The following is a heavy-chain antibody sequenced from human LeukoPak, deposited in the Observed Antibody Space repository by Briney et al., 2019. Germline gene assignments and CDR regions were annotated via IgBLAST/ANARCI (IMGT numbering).Heavy chain of an antibody. CDR2: IIPILGIA. Sequence: EASVKVSCKASGYTFSSYGITWVRQAPGQGLEWMGRIIPILGIANYAQKFQGRVTITADKSTSTAYMELSSLRSEDTAVYYCARESFVDFGELWYYFDYWGQGTLVTVSS. D-gene: IGHD3-10*01. CDR3: ARESFVDFGELWYYFDY. J-gene: IGHJ4*02. CDR1: GYTFSSYG. V-gene: IGHV1-69*04.